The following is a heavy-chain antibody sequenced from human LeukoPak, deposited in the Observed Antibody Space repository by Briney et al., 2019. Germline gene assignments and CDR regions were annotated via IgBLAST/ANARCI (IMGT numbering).Heavy chain of an antibody. CDR2: IIPIFGTA. CDR3: ARQLGEEQWLVSNWFDP. J-gene: IGHJ5*02. CDR1: GGTFSSYA. Sequence: SVKVSCKASGGTFSSYAISWVRQAPGQGLEWMGRIIPIFGTANYAQKFQGRVTITTDESTSTAYMELSSLRSEDTAVYYCARQLGEEQWLVSNWFDPWGQGTLVTVSS. V-gene: IGHV1-69*05. D-gene: IGHD6-19*01.